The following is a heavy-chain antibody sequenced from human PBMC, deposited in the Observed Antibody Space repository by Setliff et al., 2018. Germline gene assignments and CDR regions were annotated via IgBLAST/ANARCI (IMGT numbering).Heavy chain of an antibody. D-gene: IGHD2-15*01. Sequence: AGGSLRLSCEASGFTFRTYEMIWVRQAPGKGLERVSKTHTDGITIYSDSVRGRFTISRDSAKNSLHLQMTSLSAEDTAVYYCARRLPYFGMDVWGQGTKVTVSS. CDR2: THTDGITI. J-gene: IGHJ6*02. CDR1: GFTFRTYE. V-gene: IGHV3-48*03. CDR3: ARRLPYFGMDV.